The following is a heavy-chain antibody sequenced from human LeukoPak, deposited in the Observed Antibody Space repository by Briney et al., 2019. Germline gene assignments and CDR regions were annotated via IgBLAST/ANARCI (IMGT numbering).Heavy chain of an antibody. CDR3: ARGAIAAAGTLSV. J-gene: IGHJ4*02. D-gene: IGHD6-13*01. Sequence: GASVKVSCKASGYTFTGYYMHWVRQAPGQGLEWMGWINPNSGGTNYAQKFQGWVTMTRDTSISTAYMELSRLRSDDTAVYYCARGAIAAAGTLSVWGQGTRVTVSS. CDR2: INPNSGGT. V-gene: IGHV1-2*04. CDR1: GYTFTGYY.